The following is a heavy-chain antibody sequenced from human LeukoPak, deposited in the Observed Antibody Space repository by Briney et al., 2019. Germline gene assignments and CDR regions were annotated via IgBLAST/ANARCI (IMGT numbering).Heavy chain of an antibody. CDR3: AKDQVPMDV. J-gene: IGHJ6*03. CDR2: VHYDGSKI. V-gene: IGHV3-30*02. Sequence: GGSLRLSCAASGFTFSTYGTHWVRQAPGKGLEWVAYVHYDGSKIYYTDSVKGRFTISRDNSKHTAYLQMSSLTTDDTGVYYCAKDQVPMDVWGKGTTVTVSS. CDR1: GFTFSTYG.